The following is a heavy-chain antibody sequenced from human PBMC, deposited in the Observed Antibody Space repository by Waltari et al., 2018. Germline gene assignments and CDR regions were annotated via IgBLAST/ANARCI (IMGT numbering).Heavy chain of an antibody. J-gene: IGHJ3*02. V-gene: IGHV4-39*01. CDR3: ARPDTIRNAFDI. CDR2: IYYSGST. Sequence: QLQLQESGPGLVKPSETLSLTCTVSGGSISSSRYYWGWIRPPPGKGLEWLGSIYYSGSTYYNPSLKSRVTISVDTSKNQFSLKLSSVTAADTAVYYRARPDTIRNAFDIWGQGTMVTVSS. CDR1: GGSISSSRYY. D-gene: IGHD3-9*01.